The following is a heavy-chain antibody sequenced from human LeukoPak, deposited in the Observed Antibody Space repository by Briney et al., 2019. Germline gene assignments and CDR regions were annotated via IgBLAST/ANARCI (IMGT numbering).Heavy chain of an antibody. CDR3: ARGGRTVTTNFDY. Sequence: SEALSLTCTVSGGSISSYYRSWIRQPPGKGLEWIGYIFYTGSTNYNPSLKSRVTMSVDTSKNQFFLKLSSVTAADTAVYYCARGGRTVTTNFDYWGQGTLVTVSS. D-gene: IGHD4-17*01. CDR2: IFYTGST. V-gene: IGHV4-59*01. J-gene: IGHJ4*02. CDR1: GGSISSYY.